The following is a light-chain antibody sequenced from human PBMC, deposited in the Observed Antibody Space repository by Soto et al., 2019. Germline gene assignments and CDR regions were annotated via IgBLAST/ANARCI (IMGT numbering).Light chain of an antibody. CDR2: AAS. CDR3: QQSYYMQA. J-gene: IGKJ3*01. Sequence: DIQMTQSPSSLSASFGDRVTITCRASQSISNYLNWYQQKPGKAPKLLIYAASSLQSGVPSRFSGSGSGTDFTLTISSLQPDDFATYFCQQSYYMQAFGPGTKVDI. V-gene: IGKV1-39*01. CDR1: QSISNY.